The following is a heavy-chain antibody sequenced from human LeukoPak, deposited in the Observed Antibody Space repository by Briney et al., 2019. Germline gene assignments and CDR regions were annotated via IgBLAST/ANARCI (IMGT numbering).Heavy chain of an antibody. D-gene: IGHD3-22*01. V-gene: IGHV3-30*18. CDR1: GFTFSSYG. J-gene: IGHJ1*01. CDR2: ISYDGSNK. Sequence: PGGSLRLSCAASGFTFSSYGMHWVRQAPGKGLEWVAVISYDGSNKYYADSVKGRFTISRDNSKNTLYLQMNSLRAEDTAVYYCAKPSRYYYDSSGYSRGDFQHWGQGTLVTVSS. CDR3: AKPSRYYYDSSGYSRGDFQH.